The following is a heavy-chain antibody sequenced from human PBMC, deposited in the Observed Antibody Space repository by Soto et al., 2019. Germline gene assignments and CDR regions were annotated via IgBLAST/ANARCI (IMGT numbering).Heavy chain of an antibody. CDR3: ARQYGSTSCYRCSWFDP. CDR2: TYYRSKWYN. Sequence: KQSQTLSLTCAISGDSVSSNSAAWNWIRQSPSRGLEWLGRTYYRSKWYNDYAVSVKSRITINPDTSKNQFSLQLNSVTPEDTAVYYCARQYGSTSCYRCSWFDPWGQGTLVTVSS. J-gene: IGHJ5*02. D-gene: IGHD2-2*01. V-gene: IGHV6-1*01. CDR1: GDSVSSNSAA.